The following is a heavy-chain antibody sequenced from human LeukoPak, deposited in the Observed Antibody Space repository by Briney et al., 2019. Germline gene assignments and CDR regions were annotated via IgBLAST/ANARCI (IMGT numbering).Heavy chain of an antibody. CDR2: IYYSGST. V-gene: IGHV4-59*08. CDR3: ARQWRYWFGP. D-gene: IGHD5-12*01. CDR1: GGSISSYY. Sequence: PSETLSLTCTVSGGSISSYYWSWLRQPPGKGLEWIGYIYYSGSTNYNPSLKSRVTISVDTSKNQFSLKLSSVTAADTAVYYCARQWRYWFGPWGQGTLVTVSS. J-gene: IGHJ5*02.